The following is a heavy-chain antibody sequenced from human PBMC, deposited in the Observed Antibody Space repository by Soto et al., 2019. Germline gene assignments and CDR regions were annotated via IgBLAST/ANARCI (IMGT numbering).Heavy chain of an antibody. J-gene: IGHJ4*02. CDR3: ARVASDYINSADH. Sequence: EVQLLESGGGLVQPGGSLRLSCAASGFIFNAYAMTWVRQAPGKGLEWVSAIGGSGGNTYYATSLKGRFTISRDNSKDTVDLEMNRLRVDDTAVYFCARVASDYINSADHWGQGTLVTVSS. D-gene: IGHD4-4*01. CDR1: GFIFNAYA. V-gene: IGHV3-23*01. CDR2: IGGSGGNT.